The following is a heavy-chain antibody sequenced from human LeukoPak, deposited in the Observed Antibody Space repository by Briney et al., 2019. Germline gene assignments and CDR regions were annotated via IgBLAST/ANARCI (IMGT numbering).Heavy chain of an antibody. CDR3: AREVVTATLDY. V-gene: IGHV1-46*01. D-gene: IGHD2-21*02. CDR2: INPSGGST. Sequence: ASVKVSCKASGYAFTSYYVHWVRQAPGQGLEWMGIINPSGGSTSYAQKFQGRVTMTRDTSTSTVYMELSSLRSEDTAVYYCAREVVTATLDYWGQGTLVTVSS. CDR1: GYAFTSYY. J-gene: IGHJ4*02.